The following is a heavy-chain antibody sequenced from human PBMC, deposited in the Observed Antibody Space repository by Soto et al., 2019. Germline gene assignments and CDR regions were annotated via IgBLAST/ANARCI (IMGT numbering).Heavy chain of an antibody. J-gene: IGHJ6*02. CDR3: ARSYVWGSYRYSYYYGMDV. Sequence: PSDTLSLTCPVSGVSVSSGIYYLSWFRPPPGKGLEWIGYIYYSGSTNYNPSLKSRVTISVDTSKNQFSLKLSSVTAADTAVYYCARSYVWGSYRYSYYYGMDVWGQVTKVTIS. V-gene: IGHV4-61*01. D-gene: IGHD3-16*02. CDR1: GVSVSSGIYY. CDR2: IYYSGST.